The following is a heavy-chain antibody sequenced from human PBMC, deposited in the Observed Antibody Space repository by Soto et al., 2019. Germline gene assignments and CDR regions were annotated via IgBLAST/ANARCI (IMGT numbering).Heavy chain of an antibody. CDR3: ARPCSGDVCYYSCDN. J-gene: IGHJ4*02. D-gene: IGHD2-15*01. V-gene: IGHV4-4*02. Sequence: QVQLQESGPGLVKPSETLSLTCAVSGGSISGSNWWSWVRQPPGKGLEWIGQIHHSGRTNHNPSLKNRVTISVDKSISQIYLRLTSVTAAGTAGYYCARPCSGDVCYYSCDNWGQGPLVTVSS. CDR1: GGSISGSNW. CDR2: IHHSGRT.